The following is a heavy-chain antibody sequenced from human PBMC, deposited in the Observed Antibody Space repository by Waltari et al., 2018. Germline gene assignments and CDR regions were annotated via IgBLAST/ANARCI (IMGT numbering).Heavy chain of an antibody. CDR2: IIPIFGTA. D-gene: IGHD2-15*01. CDR1: GGTFSSYA. V-gene: IGHV1-69*05. CDR3: ARRYCSGGSCLDAFDI. J-gene: IGHJ3*02. Sequence: QVQLVQSGAEVKKPGSSVKVSCKASGGTFSSYAISWVRQAPGQGLEWMGGIIPIFGTANYAQKFQGRVTITTDESTSTAYMELSSLRSEDTAVYYCARRYCSGGSCLDAFDIWGQGTMVTVSS.